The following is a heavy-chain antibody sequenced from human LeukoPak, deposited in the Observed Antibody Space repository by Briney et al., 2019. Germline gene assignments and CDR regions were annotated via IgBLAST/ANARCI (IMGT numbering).Heavy chain of an antibody. CDR1: GYSISSGYY. J-gene: IGHJ4*02. Sequence: SETLSLTCTVSGYSISSGYYWGWIRQPPGKGLEWIGSIYHSGRTFYNPSLKSRVTISVDTSKNQFSLKLTSVTAADTAVYYCARGHNWGLGFDYWGRGTLVTVSS. CDR3: ARGHNWGLGFDY. D-gene: IGHD7-27*01. CDR2: IYHSGRT. V-gene: IGHV4-38-2*02.